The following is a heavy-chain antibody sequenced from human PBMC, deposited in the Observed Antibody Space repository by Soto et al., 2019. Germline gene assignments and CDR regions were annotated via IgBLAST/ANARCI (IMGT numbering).Heavy chain of an antibody. J-gene: IGHJ4*02. D-gene: IGHD6-19*01. CDR3: ARDLALAGNY. Sequence: PGGSLRLSCAGSGFTFRSYAMNWVRQTQEKGLEWVSSISSTSTYTHYADSVNGRFTISRDNANNSLFLQMNSLRAEDTAIYYCARDLALAGNYWGQGALVTVSS. CDR2: ISSTSTYT. CDR1: GFTFRSYA. V-gene: IGHV3-21*01.